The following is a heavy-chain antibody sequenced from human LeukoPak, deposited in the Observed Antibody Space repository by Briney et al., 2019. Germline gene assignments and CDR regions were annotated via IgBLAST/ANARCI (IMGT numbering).Heavy chain of an antibody. CDR3: ARHNRRMVVTAIDY. CDR2: IYYSGST. CDR1: GGSISSYY. V-gene: IGHV4-59*08. Sequence: SETLSLTCTVSGGSISSYYRSWIRQPPGKGLEWIGYIYYSGSTNYNPSLKSRVTISVDTSKNQFSLKLSSVTAADTAVYYCARHNRRMVVTAIDYWGQGTLVTVSS. D-gene: IGHD2-21*02. J-gene: IGHJ4*02.